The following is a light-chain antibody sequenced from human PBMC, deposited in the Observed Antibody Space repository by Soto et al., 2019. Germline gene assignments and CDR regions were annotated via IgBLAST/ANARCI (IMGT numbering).Light chain of an antibody. J-gene: IGKJ1*01. Sequence: IQMTQSPSSLSASVGDRVTIACRASQGISSYLAWYQQKPGNVPKLLIYAASTLVSGVPSRFSGSGSGTDFTFTISSLQPEDFATYYCQKYNRSPWTFGQGTKVEIK. V-gene: IGKV1-27*01. CDR2: AAS. CDR1: QGISSY. CDR3: QKYNRSPWT.